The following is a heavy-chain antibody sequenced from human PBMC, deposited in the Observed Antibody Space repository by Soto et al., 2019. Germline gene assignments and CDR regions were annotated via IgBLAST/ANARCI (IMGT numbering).Heavy chain of an antibody. CDR1: GGIFSTYA. J-gene: IGHJ4*02. D-gene: IGHD3-10*01. CDR3: ARDRCDYGAGNYYTPLDF. Sequence: QVQLVQSGAEVKKPGSSVKVSCKASGGIFSTYAISWLRQAPGQGLEWMGGIIPIFGTPNYAQRFQGRVTITADESTSTAYMELSRLRSEDTAVYYCARDRCDYGAGNYYTPLDFWGQGTLVTVSS. V-gene: IGHV1-69*01. CDR2: IIPIFGTP.